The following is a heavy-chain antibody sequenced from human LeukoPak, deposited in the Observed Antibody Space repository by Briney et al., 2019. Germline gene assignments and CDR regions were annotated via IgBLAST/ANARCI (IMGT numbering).Heavy chain of an antibody. J-gene: IGHJ3*02. D-gene: IGHD5-24*01. CDR3: ARAKPLRRDGYPRSSFDI. CDR2: IWYDGSNK. CDR1: GFTFSSYG. V-gene: IGHV3-33*01. Sequence: GRSLRLSCAASGFTFSSYGMHWVRQAPGKGLEWVAVIWYDGSNKYYADSVKGRFTISRDNSKNTLYLQMNSLRAEDTAVYYCARAKPLRRDGYPRSSFDIWGQGTMVTVSS.